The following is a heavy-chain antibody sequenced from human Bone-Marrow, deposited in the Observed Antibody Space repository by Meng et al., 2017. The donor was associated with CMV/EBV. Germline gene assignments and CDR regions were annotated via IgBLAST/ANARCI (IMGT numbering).Heavy chain of an antibody. CDR3: AGSSPPAPFDF. Sequence: SETLSLTCTVSGGSMSSYYWSWIRQAPGKRLEWIGYIYYTGTSKYNPSLKSRVTMSVDTSKNQFSVKLSSVTAADTAVYYCAGSSPPAPFDFCGQGTMVTVSS. J-gene: IGHJ3*01. CDR1: GGSMSSYY. V-gene: IGHV4-59*01. D-gene: IGHD6-6*01. CDR2: IYYTGTS.